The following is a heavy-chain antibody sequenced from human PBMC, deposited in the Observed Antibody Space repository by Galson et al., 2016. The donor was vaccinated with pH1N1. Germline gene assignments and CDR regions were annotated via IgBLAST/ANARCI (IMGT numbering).Heavy chain of an antibody. V-gene: IGHV3-48*01. CDR3: ARVSYDSSGYYYHYYYGMDV. CDR1: GFTFSSYS. Sequence: SLRLSCAASGFTFSSYSMNWVCQAPGKGLEWVSYISSSSSTIYYADSVKGRFTISRDNAKNSLYLQMNSLRAEDTAVYYCARVSYDSSGYYYHYYYGMDVWGQGTTVTVSS. D-gene: IGHD3-22*01. J-gene: IGHJ6*02. CDR2: ISSSSSTI.